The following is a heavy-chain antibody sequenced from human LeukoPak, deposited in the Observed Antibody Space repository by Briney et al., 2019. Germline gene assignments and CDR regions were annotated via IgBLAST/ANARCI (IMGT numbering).Heavy chain of an antibody. CDR3: ARMTIHLWSPIDY. V-gene: IGHV1-2*02. CDR2: INPNSGGT. Sequence: GASVKVSCKASGYTFTGYYMHWVRQAPGQGLEWMGWINPNSGGTNYAQKFQGRVTMTRDTSISTAYMELSRLRSDDTAVYYCARMTIHLWSPIDYWGQGTLVTVSS. D-gene: IGHD5-18*01. J-gene: IGHJ4*02. CDR1: GYTFTGYY.